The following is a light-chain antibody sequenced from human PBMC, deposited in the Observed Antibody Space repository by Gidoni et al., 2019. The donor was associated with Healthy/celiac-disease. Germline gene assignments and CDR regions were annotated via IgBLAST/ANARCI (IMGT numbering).Light chain of an antibody. CDR1: QSVSSSY. CDR2: GAS. Sequence: EMVLTQSPGTLSLSPGERATLSCRASQSVSSSYLAWYQQKPGQAPRLLIYGASSRAPGIPDRCSGSGSGTDFTLTISRLEPEDFAVYYCQQYGSSPGYTFGQGTKLEIK. CDR3: QQYGSSPGYT. J-gene: IGKJ2*01. V-gene: IGKV3-20*01.